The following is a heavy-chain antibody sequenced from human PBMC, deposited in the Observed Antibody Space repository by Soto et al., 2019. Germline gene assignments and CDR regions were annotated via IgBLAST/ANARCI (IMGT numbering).Heavy chain of an antibody. J-gene: IGHJ4*02. CDR1: GGSFSGYY. D-gene: IGHD6-6*01. CDR2: INHSGST. V-gene: IGHV4-34*01. Sequence: ASETLSLTCAVYGGSFSGYYWSWIRQPPGKGLEWIGEINHSGSTNYNPSLKSRVTISVDTSKNQFSLKLSSVTAADTAVYYCARGLGLYSSSSMDYWGQGTLVTVSS. CDR3: ARGLGLYSSSSMDY.